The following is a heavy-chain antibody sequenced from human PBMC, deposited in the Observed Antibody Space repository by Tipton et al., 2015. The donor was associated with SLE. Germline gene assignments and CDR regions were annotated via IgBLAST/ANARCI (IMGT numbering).Heavy chain of an antibody. CDR2: IYYSGTT. D-gene: IGHD2-21*01. CDR3: AREASYCGGDCYPSWFDP. J-gene: IGHJ5*02. V-gene: IGHV4-39*07. CDR1: GGSISRSSNY. Sequence: GLVKPSETLSLTCSVSGGSISRSSNYWGWIRQSPGKGLEWIGNIYYSGTTYYNPSLKSRLTISVETSKNQFSLKLNSVTAADTAVYYCAREASYCGGDCYPSWFDPWGQGTLVTVSS.